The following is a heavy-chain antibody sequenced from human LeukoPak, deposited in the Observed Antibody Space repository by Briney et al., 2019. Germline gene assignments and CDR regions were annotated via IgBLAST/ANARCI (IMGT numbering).Heavy chain of an antibody. J-gene: IGHJ4*02. V-gene: IGHV3-15*01. CDR1: GXTFSNAW. CDR3: ARPLVGDALDY. D-gene: IGHD1-26*01. CDR2: IKSKTDGGTT. Sequence: GGSLRLSCAASGXTFSNAWMSWVRQAPGKGLEWVGRIKSKTDGGTTDYAAPVKGRFTISRDDSKNTLYLQMNSLRAEDTAVYYCARPLVGDALDYWGQGTLVTVSS.